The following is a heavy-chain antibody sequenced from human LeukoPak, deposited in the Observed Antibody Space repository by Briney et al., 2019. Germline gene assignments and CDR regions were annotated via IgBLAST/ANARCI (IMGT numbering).Heavy chain of an antibody. J-gene: IGHJ4*02. CDR1: GYTFTSFP. Sequence: ASVKVSCEASGYTFTSFPMNWVRQAPGQGLEWMGWINTNTGDPTYVQGFTGRFVFSLDTSVSTAYLQISSLKAEDSAVYYCARSTDDTSGYSRYWGQGTLVTVSS. CDR2: INTNTGDP. V-gene: IGHV7-4-1*02. CDR3: ARSTDDTSGYSRY. D-gene: IGHD3-22*01.